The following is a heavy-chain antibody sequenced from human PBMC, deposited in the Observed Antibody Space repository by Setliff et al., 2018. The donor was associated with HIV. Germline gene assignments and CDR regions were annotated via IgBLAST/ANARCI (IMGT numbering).Heavy chain of an antibody. V-gene: IGHV3-30*12. D-gene: IGHD2-21*02. CDR2: ISYDGSDR. CDR1: GFSFRNYG. J-gene: IGHJ6*03. CDR3: ARVRETSGGYWGNFYYYMDV. Sequence: GGSLRLSCAASGFSFRNYGMHWVRQAPGKGLEWVAFISYDGSDRYYGDSVRGRFTISRDNSKNTLYLQMNSLRVDDTAVYFCARVRETSGGYWGNFYYYMDVWGKGTTVTVSS.